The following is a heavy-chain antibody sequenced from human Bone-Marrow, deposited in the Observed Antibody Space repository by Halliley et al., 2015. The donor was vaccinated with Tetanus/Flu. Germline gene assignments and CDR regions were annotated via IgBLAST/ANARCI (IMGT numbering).Heavy chain of an antibody. V-gene: IGHV4-31*03. J-gene: IGHJ4*02. CDR1: GGSISSGSYY. D-gene: IGHD3-10*01. CDR3: AGGEGTFWVDS. CDR2: MFDTGST. Sequence: TLSLTCTVSGGSISSGSYYWTWIRQYPGKGLEWIGYMFDTGSTYYNPSLKSRVTISADTSKNHFSLTLSSVTAADTAVYYCAGGEGTFWVDSWGPGTLVTFSS.